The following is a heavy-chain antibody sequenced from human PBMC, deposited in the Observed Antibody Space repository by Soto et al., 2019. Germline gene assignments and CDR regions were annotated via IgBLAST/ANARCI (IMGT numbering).Heavy chain of an antibody. CDR2: IYHSGST. CDR3: ARGPFQTTVTGYYFDY. Sequence: SETLSLTCAVSGGSISSGGYSWSWIRQPPGKGLEWIGYIYHSGSTYYNPSLKSRVTISVDRSKNQFSLKLSSVTAADTAVYYCARGPFQTTVTGYYFDYWGQGTLVTVSS. CDR1: GGSISSGGYS. J-gene: IGHJ4*02. V-gene: IGHV4-30-2*01. D-gene: IGHD4-17*01.